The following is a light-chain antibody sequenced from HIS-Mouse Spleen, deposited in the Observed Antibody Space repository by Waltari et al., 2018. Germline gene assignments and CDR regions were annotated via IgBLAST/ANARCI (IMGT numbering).Light chain of an antibody. CDR3: SSYTSSSTWV. Sequence: QSALTQPASVSGSPGQSITISCTGTSSDVGGYNYVSWYQQHPGKAPKLMIYEVSKPPLGVSNRFSGSKAGNTASLTISGLQAEDEADYYCSSYTSSSTWVFGGGTKLTVL. J-gene: IGLJ3*02. CDR2: EVS. V-gene: IGLV2-14*01. CDR1: SSDVGGYNY.